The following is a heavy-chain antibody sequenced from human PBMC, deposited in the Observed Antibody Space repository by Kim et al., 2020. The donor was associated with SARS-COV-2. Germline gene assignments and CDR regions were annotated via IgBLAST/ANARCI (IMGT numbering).Heavy chain of an antibody. J-gene: IGHJ4*02. D-gene: IGHD5-12*01. CDR3: AAGGYSGYDYSV. V-gene: IGHV3-30*07. Sequence: YSAASATGRFTNPRDNSKNTLHLQMNSLRAEDAAVYYCAAGGYSGYDYSVWGQGTLVTVSS.